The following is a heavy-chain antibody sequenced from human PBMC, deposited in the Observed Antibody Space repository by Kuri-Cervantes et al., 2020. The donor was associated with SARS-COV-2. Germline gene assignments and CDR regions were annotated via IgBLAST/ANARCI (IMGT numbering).Heavy chain of an antibody. J-gene: IGHJ4*02. CDR1: GFTFRGHW. CDR2: INPDGSYT. V-gene: IGHV3-74*01. D-gene: IGHD1-1*01. CDR3: VRDGDHWNFDY. Sequence: GGSLRLSCAASGFTFRGHWIHWVPQAPGKGLVWVSRINPDGSYTNNADSVKGRFTLSRDNAKKMLFLQMNSLRAEDTAVYYCVRDGDHWNFDYWGQGTLVTVSS.